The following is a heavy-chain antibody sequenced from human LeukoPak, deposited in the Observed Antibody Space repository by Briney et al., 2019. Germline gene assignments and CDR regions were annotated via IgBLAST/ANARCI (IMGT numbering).Heavy chain of an antibody. V-gene: IGHV4-59*01. CDR1: GGSISSYY. CDR3: ARTAYYDPVPYYYYYYMDV. D-gene: IGHD3-3*01. J-gene: IGHJ6*03. CDR2: IYYSGST. Sequence: SETLSLTCTVSGGSISSYYWSWIRQPPGKGLEWIGYIYYSGSTNYNPSLKSRVTISVDTSKNQFSLKLSSVTAADTAVYYCARTAYYDPVPYYYYYYMDVWGKGTTVTVSS.